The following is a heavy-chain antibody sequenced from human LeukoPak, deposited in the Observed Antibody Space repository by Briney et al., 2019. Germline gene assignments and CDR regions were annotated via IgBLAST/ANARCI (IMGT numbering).Heavy chain of an antibody. CDR1: GGSISSGGYY. Sequence: SETLSLTCTVSGGSISSGGYYWSWIRQHPGKGLEWIGYIYYRGSTYYNPSLKSRVTISVDTSKNQFSLKLSSVTAADTAVYYCARDRRYSYGYDYYYYGMDVWGRGTTVTVSS. D-gene: IGHD5-18*01. V-gene: IGHV4-31*03. CDR3: ARDRRYSYGYDYYYYGMDV. CDR2: IYYRGST. J-gene: IGHJ6*02.